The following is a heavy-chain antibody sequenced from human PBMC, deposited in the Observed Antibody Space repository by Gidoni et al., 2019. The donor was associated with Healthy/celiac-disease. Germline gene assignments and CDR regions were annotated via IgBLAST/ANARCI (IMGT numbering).Heavy chain of an antibody. J-gene: IGHJ4*02. Sequence: QVQLQESGPGLVKPAQTLSLTCTVSGGSISRGSYYWSWIRQPAGKGLEWIGRIYTSGSTNYNPSLKSRVTISVDTSKNQFSLKLSSVTAADTAVYYCATTYDSSGYYSLDYWGQGTLVTVSS. D-gene: IGHD3-22*01. CDR3: ATTYDSSGYYSLDY. V-gene: IGHV4-61*02. CDR2: IYTSGST. CDR1: GGSISRGSYY.